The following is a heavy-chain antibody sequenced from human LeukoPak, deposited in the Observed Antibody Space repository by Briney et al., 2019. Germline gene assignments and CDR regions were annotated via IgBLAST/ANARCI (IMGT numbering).Heavy chain of an antibody. CDR3: VRHTDYWFDS. Sequence: GESLKISCKGSGYSLTSYWIGWVRQMPGKGLEWMGIIYPGDSDIRYSPSFQGQVTISADKSITTAYLQWSSLKASDTAMYCCVRHTDYWFDSWGQGTLVTVSS. D-gene: IGHD2-21*02. J-gene: IGHJ5*01. CDR1: GYSLTSYW. CDR2: IYPGDSDI. V-gene: IGHV5-51*01.